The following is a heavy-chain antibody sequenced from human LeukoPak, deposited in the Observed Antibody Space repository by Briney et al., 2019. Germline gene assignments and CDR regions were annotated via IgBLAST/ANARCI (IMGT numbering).Heavy chain of an antibody. CDR2: IGGSGGAT. CDR1: GFTFSSFA. J-gene: IGHJ4*02. V-gene: IGHV3-23*01. D-gene: IGHD6-13*01. Sequence: PGGSLRLSCAASGFTFSSFAMTWVRQAPGKGLEWVSTIGGSGGATYYADSVKGRFTISRGGSMNTVCLQMNSLRAEDTAVYHCTRAHRAPDSTSHYLYFDLWGLGTLLTVSS. CDR3: TRAHRAPDSTSHYLYFDL.